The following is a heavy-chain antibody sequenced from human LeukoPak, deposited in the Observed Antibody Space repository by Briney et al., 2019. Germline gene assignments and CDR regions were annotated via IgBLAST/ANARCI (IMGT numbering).Heavy chain of an antibody. Sequence: GGSLRLSCAASGFTFSSYGMHRVRQAPGKGLEGVAVISYDGSNKYYADSVKGRFTISRDNSKNTLYLQMNSLRAEDTAVYYCAKDANYGGNSILFDYWGQGTLVTVSS. V-gene: IGHV3-30*18. J-gene: IGHJ4*02. CDR3: AKDANYGGNSILFDY. CDR1: GFTFSSYG. CDR2: ISYDGSNK. D-gene: IGHD4-23*01.